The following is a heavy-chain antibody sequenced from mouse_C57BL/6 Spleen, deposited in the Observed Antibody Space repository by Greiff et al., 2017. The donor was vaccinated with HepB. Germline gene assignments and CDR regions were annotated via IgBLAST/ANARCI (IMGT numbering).Heavy chain of an antibody. CDR1: GYTFTDYY. D-gene: IGHD1-1*01. CDR2: INPNNGGT. Sequence: EVQLQQSGPELVKPGASVKISCKASGYTFTDYYMNWVKQSHGKSLEWIGDINPNNGGTSYNQKFKGKATWTVDKSSSTAYMELRSLTSEDSAVYYCARGYGGGYYFDYWGQGTTLTVSS. J-gene: IGHJ2*01. V-gene: IGHV1-26*01. CDR3: ARGYGGGYYFDY.